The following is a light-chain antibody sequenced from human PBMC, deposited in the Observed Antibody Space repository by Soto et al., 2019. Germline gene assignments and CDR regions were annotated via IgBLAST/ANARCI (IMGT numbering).Light chain of an antibody. CDR3: QQYNTWSPLT. CDR2: GAS. Sequence: EIVMTQSPATLSVSPGERATLSCRASQSVSNNLAWYQQKPGQAPRLLIYGASTRATGIPARFSGSASGTEFTLTISSLQSEDFAVYYCQQYNTWSPLTFGGGTKVETK. CDR1: QSVSNN. V-gene: IGKV3-15*01. J-gene: IGKJ4*01.